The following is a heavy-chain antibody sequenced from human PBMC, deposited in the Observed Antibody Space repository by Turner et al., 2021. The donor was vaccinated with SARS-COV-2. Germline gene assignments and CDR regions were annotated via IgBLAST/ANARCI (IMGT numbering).Heavy chain of an antibody. D-gene: IGHD2-15*01. J-gene: IGHJ4*02. V-gene: IGHV1-18*01. Sequence: QVQLVQSGAEVKKPGASVKVSCKASGYTFTSYGLSWVRQAPGQGLGWMGWISAYNGNTNYAQKLQGRVTMTTETSTSKAYMELRSLRSDDTAVYYCARGDIVVVVASTPGDYFDYWGQGTLVTVSS. CDR3: ARGDIVVVVASTPGDYFDY. CDR2: ISAYNGNT. CDR1: GYTFTSYG.